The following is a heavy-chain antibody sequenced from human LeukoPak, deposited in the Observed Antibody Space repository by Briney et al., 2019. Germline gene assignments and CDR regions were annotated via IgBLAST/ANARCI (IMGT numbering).Heavy chain of an antibody. CDR2: IKQDGSEK. CDR3: ARGPHREYLEQWLTGQFGY. D-gene: IGHD6-19*01. J-gene: IGHJ4*02. Sequence: GGSLRLSCAASGSTFSSYWMSWVRQAPGKGLEWVANIKQDGSEKYYVDSVKGRFTISRDNAKNSLYLQMNGLRAEDTAVYYCARGPHREYLEQWLTGQFGYWGQGTLVTVSS. V-gene: IGHV3-7*03. CDR1: GSTFSSYW.